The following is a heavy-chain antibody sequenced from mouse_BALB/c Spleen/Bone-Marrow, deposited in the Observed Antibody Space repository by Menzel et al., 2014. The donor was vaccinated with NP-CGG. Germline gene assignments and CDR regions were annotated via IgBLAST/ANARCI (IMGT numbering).Heavy chain of an antibody. V-gene: IGHV1-69*02. J-gene: IGHJ4*01. CDR1: GYTFTSYW. CDR3: TRYGNSHYYAIDY. D-gene: IGHD1-1*01. CDR2: IYPSDSYI. Sequence: QVQLQQSGAELVRPGASLKLSCRASGYTFTSYWINWVKQRPGQGLEWIGNIYPSDSYINYNQRLKDKATLTVDKSSSTAYMQLSSPTSEDSAVYYCTRYGNSHYYAIDYWGQGTSVTVSS.